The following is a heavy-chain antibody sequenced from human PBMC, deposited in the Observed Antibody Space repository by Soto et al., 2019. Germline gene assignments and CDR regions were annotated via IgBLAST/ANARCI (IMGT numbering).Heavy chain of an antibody. D-gene: IGHD5-12*01. V-gene: IGHV4-39*01. J-gene: IGHJ6*02. Sequence: NPSETLSLTCTVSGGSISSSSYYWGWIRQPPGKGLEWIGSIYYSGSTYYNPSLKSRVTISVDTSKNQFSLKLRAVTAADTAVYYCARLSSGYDPPPINYYYYGMDVWGQGTTVTVSS. CDR3: ARLSSGYDPPPINYYYYGMDV. CDR2: IYYSGST. CDR1: GGSISSSSYY.